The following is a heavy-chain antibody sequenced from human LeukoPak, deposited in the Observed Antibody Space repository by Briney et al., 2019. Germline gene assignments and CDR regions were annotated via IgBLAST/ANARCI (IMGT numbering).Heavy chain of an antibody. J-gene: IGHJ4*02. V-gene: IGHV4-59*01. Sequence: GSLRLSCAASGFIFNNAWMTWIRQPPGKGLEWIGHIYYSGSTNYNPSLKSRLTISIDTSKNQFSLRLSSVTAADTAVYYCARGAAGYSYGWGQGTLVTVSS. D-gene: IGHD5-18*01. CDR2: IYYSGST. CDR3: ARGAAGYSYG. CDR1: GFIFNNAW.